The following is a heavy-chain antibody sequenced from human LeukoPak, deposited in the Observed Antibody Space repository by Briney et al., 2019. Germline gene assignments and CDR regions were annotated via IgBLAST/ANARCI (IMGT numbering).Heavy chain of an antibody. Sequence: SETLSLTCTVSGGSISSYYWSWIRQPPGKGLEWIGYIYYSGSTNYNPSLKSRVTISVDTSKNQFSLKLSSVTAADTAVYYCAGSYGDYAAFDYWGQGTLVTVSS. CDR3: AGSYGDYAAFDY. D-gene: IGHD4-17*01. J-gene: IGHJ4*02. V-gene: IGHV4-59*08. CDR2: IYYSGST. CDR1: GGSISSYY.